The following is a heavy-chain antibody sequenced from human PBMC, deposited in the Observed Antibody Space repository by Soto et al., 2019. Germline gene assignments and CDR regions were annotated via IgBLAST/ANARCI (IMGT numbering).Heavy chain of an antibody. D-gene: IGHD1-26*01. V-gene: IGHV5-51*01. J-gene: IGHJ6*02. CDR2: VYPGDSDT. Sequence: WVRQMPGKGLEWMGLVYPGDSDTRYSPSFQGQVTISADKSITTAYLQWSSLKASDTAMYYCARCISGTYGMDVWGQGTTVTVSS. CDR3: ARCISGTYGMDV.